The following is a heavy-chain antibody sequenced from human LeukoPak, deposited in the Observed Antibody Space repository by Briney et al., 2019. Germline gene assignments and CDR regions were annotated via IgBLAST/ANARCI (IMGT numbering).Heavy chain of an antibody. CDR1: GFTVSSNY. CDR3: AKNTLRQVIDS. J-gene: IGHJ4*02. Sequence: GGSLRLSCAASGFTVSSNYMSWVRQAPGKGLEWVSYIYSSGSTSYADSVKGRFTISRDNSKNTLYLQMNSLRAEDTAVYYCAKNTLRQVIDSWGRGTLVTVSS. D-gene: IGHD3-9*01. CDR2: IYSSGST. V-gene: IGHV3-66*01.